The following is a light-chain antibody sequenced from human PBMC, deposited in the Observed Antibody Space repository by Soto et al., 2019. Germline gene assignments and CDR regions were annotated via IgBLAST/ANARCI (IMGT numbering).Light chain of an antibody. CDR2: GAS. J-gene: IGKJ4*01. Sequence: TPSTCTLPLSPGERAPLSCSASQSVSSNYLAWYQQKPGQAPRLLIYGASKRATGIPDRFSGSGSGTDFTLSISRLEPEDFAVYYCQQYGNSPLTFGGG. CDR1: QSVSSNY. CDR3: QQYGNSPLT. V-gene: IGKV3-20*01.